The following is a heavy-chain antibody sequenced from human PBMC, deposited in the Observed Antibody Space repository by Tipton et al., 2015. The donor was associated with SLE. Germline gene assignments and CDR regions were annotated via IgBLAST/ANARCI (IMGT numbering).Heavy chain of an antibody. CDR2: IYHTGST. V-gene: IGHV4-30-2*01. Sequence: GLVKPSQTLSLTCAVSGGSISSGGYSWSWIRQPPGKGLEWVGNIYHTGSTYYSPSLKSRVTISLDSSKSQFSLRLSSVTAADTAVYYCARIGSYGVDYWGQGTLVTVSS. CDR1: GGSISSGGYS. J-gene: IGHJ4*02. D-gene: IGHD5-18*01. CDR3: ARIGSYGVDY.